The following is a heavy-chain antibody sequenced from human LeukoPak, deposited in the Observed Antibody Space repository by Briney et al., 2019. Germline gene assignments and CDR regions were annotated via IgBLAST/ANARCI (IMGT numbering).Heavy chain of an antibody. J-gene: IGHJ4*02. Sequence: SVKVSCKASGGTFSSYAISWVRQAPGQGLEWMGGIIPIFGTANYAQKFQGRVTITTDESTSTAYMELSSLRSEDTAVYYCARENIVVVPSAIRYFDYWGQGTLVTVSS. CDR3: ARENIVVVPSAIRYFDY. CDR2: IIPIFGTA. CDR1: GGTFSSYA. D-gene: IGHD2-2*01. V-gene: IGHV1-69*05.